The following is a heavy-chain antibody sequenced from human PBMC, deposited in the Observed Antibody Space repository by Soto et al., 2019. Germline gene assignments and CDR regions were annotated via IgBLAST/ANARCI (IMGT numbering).Heavy chain of an antibody. Sequence: ASVKVSCKASGYTFTSYAMHWVRQAPGQRLEWMGWINAGNGNTKYSQKFQGRVTITRDTSASTAYMELSSLRSEDTAVYYCARGDRGIAAAGSYAFDIWGQGTMVTVSS. CDR1: GYTFTSYA. D-gene: IGHD6-13*01. CDR2: INAGNGNT. V-gene: IGHV1-3*01. J-gene: IGHJ3*02. CDR3: ARGDRGIAAAGSYAFDI.